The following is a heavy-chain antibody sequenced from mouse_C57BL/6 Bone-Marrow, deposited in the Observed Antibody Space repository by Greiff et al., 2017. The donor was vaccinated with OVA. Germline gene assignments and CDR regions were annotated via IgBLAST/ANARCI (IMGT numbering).Heavy chain of an antibody. J-gene: IGHJ4*01. V-gene: IGHV1-64*01. Sequence: QVQLQQSGPELVKPGASVKLSCKASGYTFTSYWMHWVKQRPGQGLEWIGMIHPNSGSTNYNEKFKSKATLTVDKSSSTAYMQLSSLTSEDSAVYYCARESSGYLYYAMDYWGQGTTLTVSS. CDR1: GYTFTSYW. CDR3: ARESSGYLYYAMDY. D-gene: IGHD3-2*02. CDR2: IHPNSGST.